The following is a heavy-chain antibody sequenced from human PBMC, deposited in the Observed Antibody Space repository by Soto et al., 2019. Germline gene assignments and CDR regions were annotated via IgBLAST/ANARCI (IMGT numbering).Heavy chain of an antibody. CDR2: ISAYNGKN. Sequence: QVQLVQSGAEVKKPGASMKVSCKASGYTLTTYGISWVRQAPGQGLEWMGWISAYNGKNNYAQKFQGRVTMTTDTSMSIAYMELRRLRSDDTAVYYCERGPPTSCSGGSCYSHDFDYWGQGALVTVST. J-gene: IGHJ4*02. D-gene: IGHD2-15*01. CDR1: GYTLTTYG. CDR3: ERGPPTSCSGGSCYSHDFDY. V-gene: IGHV1-18*01.